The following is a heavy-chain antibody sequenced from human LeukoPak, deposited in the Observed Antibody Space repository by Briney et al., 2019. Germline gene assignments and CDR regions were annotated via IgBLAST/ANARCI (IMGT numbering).Heavy chain of an antibody. D-gene: IGHD6-13*01. J-gene: IGHJ4*02. V-gene: IGHV3-30*01. Sequence: GTSLRLSCAASGFTFSSYAMHLSYDGSNRYYADSVKGRFTISRDNSKNTLYLQMNSLRTEDTAVYYCVRLTAAGRRTDFDYWGQGTLVTVSS. CDR3: VRLTAAGRRTDFDY. CDR2: SYDGSNR. CDR1: GFTFSSYA.